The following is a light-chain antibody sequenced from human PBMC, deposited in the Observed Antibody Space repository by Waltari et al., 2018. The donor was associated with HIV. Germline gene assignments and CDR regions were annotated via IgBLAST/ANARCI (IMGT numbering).Light chain of an antibody. J-gene: IGKJ3*01. CDR3: LQYDDWPREFT. V-gene: IGKV3-15*01. Sequence: ETVMTQSPATLSVSPGESATLSCRASHSVSNNLAWYQQKPGQAPRLLISGAFSRATGIAARFSGSGSGTEFTLTISSVQSEDFAVYYCLQYDDWPREFTFGPGTKVDVK. CDR2: GAF. CDR1: HSVSNN.